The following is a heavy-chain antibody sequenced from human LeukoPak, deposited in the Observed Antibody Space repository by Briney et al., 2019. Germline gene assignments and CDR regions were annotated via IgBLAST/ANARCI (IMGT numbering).Heavy chain of an antibody. J-gene: IGHJ6*02. CDR2: IKSNSDGGTA. CDR3: TTVTALLLWGLDV. D-gene: IGHD2-15*01. V-gene: IGHV3-15*01. CDR1: GFAFSNAW. Sequence: TGGSLRLSCAASGFAFSNAWMSWVRQAPGKGLEWVGRIKSNSDGGTAEYGAPVKGRFTISRDDSKNTLYLQMNSLKTEDTAVYHCTTVTALLLWGLDVWGQGTTVTVSS.